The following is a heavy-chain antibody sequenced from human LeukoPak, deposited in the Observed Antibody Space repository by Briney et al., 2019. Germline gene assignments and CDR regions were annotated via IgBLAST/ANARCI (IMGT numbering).Heavy chain of an antibody. Sequence: GGSLRLSCAASGFTVSSNYMSWVRQAPGKGLEWVSVIYSGGSTYYADSVKGRFTISRGNSKNTLYLQMNGLRAEDTAVYYCARAPGIAAAGTPYFDYWGQGTLVTVSS. CDR2: IYSGGST. V-gene: IGHV3-53*01. D-gene: IGHD6-13*01. J-gene: IGHJ4*02. CDR1: GFTVSSNY. CDR3: ARAPGIAAAGTPYFDY.